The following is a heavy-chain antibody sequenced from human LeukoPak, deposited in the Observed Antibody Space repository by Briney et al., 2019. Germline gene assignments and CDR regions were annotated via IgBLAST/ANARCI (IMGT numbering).Heavy chain of an antibody. CDR1: RFTFSSYG. D-gene: IGHD7-27*01. CDR3: AKVGNDYYYGMDV. CDR2: ISYDGSNK. Sequence: GRSLRLSCAASRFTFSSYGMHWVRQAPGKGLEWVAVISYDGSNKYYADSVKGRFTISRDNSKNTLYLQMNSLRAEDTAVYYCAKVGNDYYYGMDVWGQGTTVTVSS. J-gene: IGHJ6*02. V-gene: IGHV3-30*18.